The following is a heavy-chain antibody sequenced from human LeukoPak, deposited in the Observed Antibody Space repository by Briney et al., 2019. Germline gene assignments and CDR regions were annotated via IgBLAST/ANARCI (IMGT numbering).Heavy chain of an antibody. D-gene: IGHD3-9*01. Sequence: SQTLSLTCALSGDSLSSNSAAWHWIRQSPSRGLEWLGRTYYRSKWYNDYAVSVKSRITINPDTSKNQFSLQLNSVTPEDTAVYYCARDLITYYDILTGSHTDYYYYGMDVWGKGTTVTVSS. CDR3: ARDLITYYDILTGSHTDYYYYGMDV. CDR1: GDSLSSNSAA. V-gene: IGHV6-1*01. CDR2: TYYRSKWYN. J-gene: IGHJ6*04.